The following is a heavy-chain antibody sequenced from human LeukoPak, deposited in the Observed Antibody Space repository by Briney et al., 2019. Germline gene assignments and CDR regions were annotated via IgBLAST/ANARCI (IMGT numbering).Heavy chain of an antibody. V-gene: IGHV4-34*01. J-gene: IGHJ5*02. CDR2: INHSGST. CDR3: ARVLTYYGSTRYHP. D-gene: IGHD3-10*01. Sequence: PSGTLSLTCAVYGGSFSGYYWSWIRQPPGKGLEWIGEINHSGSTNYNPSLKSRVTISVDTSKNQFSLKLSSVTAADTAVYYCARVLTYYGSTRYHPWGQGTLVTVSS. CDR1: GGSFSGYY.